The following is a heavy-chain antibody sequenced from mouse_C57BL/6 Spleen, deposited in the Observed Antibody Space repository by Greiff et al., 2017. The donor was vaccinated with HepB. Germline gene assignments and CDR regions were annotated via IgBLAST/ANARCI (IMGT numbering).Heavy chain of an antibody. CDR2: INPNNGGT. CDR1: GYTFSDYN. D-gene: IGHD2-3*01. V-gene: IGHV1-22*01. J-gene: IGHJ2*01. CDR3: ARYYDGYYPYFDY. Sequence: VQLQQSGPELVKPGASVKMSCKASGYTFSDYNMHWVKQSHGKSLEWIGYINPNNGGTSYNQKFKGKATLTVNKSSSTAYMELRSLTSEDSAVYYCARYYDGYYPYFDYWGQGTTLTVSS.